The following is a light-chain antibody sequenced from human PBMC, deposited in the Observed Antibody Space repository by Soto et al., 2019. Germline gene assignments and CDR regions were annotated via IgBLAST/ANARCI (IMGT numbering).Light chain of an antibody. V-gene: IGLV2-14*01. CDR1: SSNVGAYYS. Sequence: QSVLTQPASVTGTPGQSITISCTGTSSNVGAYYSVSWYQHHPGKAPKLIIYGVTNRPSGVSNRFSGSKSGNTAYLTISGLQAEDEADYHCSSYTSGSSHYVFGTGTKVTV. CDR3: SSYTSGSSHYV. J-gene: IGLJ1*01. CDR2: GVT.